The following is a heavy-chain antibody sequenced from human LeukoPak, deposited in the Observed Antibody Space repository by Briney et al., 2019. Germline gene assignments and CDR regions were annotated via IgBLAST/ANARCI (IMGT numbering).Heavy chain of an antibody. CDR1: GFTFSSYW. D-gene: IGHD3-10*01. Sequence: GGSLRLSCAASGFTFSSYWMSWVRQAPGKGLEWVANIKQDGSEKYYVDSVKGRFTISRDNAKNSLYLQMNSLRAEDTAVYYWAELGISMIGGVWGKGTTVTISS. CDR2: IKQDGSEK. CDR3: AELGISMIGGV. J-gene: IGHJ6*04. V-gene: IGHV3-7*01.